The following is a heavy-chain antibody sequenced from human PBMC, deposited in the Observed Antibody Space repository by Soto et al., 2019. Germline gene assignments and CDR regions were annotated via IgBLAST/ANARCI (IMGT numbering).Heavy chain of an antibody. CDR3: ARSPPMDSGDKYFYDF. D-gene: IGHD4-17*01. V-gene: IGHV1-69*13. CDR2: IIPFFRTA. J-gene: IGHJ4*02. CDR1: GGAFNTFG. Sequence: GASVKVSCKASGGAFNTFGFSWVRQAPGQGLEWMGGIIPFFRTANYAQKFQDRVTITADVSTSTVYMDLRSLRSEDTAKYYCARSPPMDSGDKYFYDFWGQGALVTVSS.